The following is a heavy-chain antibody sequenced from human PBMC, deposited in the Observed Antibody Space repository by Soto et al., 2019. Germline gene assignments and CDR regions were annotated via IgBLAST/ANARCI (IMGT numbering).Heavy chain of an antibody. J-gene: IGHJ6*02. D-gene: IGHD4-17*01. CDR2: VYYTGDT. Sequence: QVQLQQSGPRLVKPSETLSLTCTVSSGPDRSHNWGWIRQPPGRGLEWIGYVYYTGDTAYNPSLRGRVTISAGTSTNDISLTLNSVTAADTAVYYCVRQGIDYLHGLVDVWGQGTTVSVSS. V-gene: IGHV4-59*08. CDR1: SGPDRSHN. CDR3: VRQGIDYLHGLVDV.